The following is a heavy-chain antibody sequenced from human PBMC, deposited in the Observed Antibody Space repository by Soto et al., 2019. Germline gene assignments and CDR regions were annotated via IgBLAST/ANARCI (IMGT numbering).Heavy chain of an antibody. CDR2: IVPIFGA. CDR3: ARGGSDYEGSGYYQGHV. CDR1: GGTLSKDG. D-gene: IGHD3-22*01. V-gene: IGHV1-69*12. J-gene: IGHJ6*02. Sequence: QVQLVQSGAEVKKPGSSVKVSCSSSGGTLSKDGFSWVRQAPGQGLECMGVIVPIFGAEHPQKFQGRVTITADESTNTVFMELRGLRSEDTAVSYCARGGSDYEGSGYYQGHVWGQGTTVTVSS.